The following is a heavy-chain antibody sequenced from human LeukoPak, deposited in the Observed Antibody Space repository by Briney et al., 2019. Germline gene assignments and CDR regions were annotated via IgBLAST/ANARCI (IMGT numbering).Heavy chain of an antibody. CDR2: IGRGIT. Sequence: GGSLRLSCTASGFTFSTYSMNWVRQAPGKGLEWISHIGRGITYADSVKGRFTISRDNSKNTLYLQMNSLRAEDTAVYYCARAPTYYDILTGYLPSYGMDVWGQGTTVTVSS. CDR1: GFTFSTYS. V-gene: IGHV3-48*01. J-gene: IGHJ6*02. D-gene: IGHD3-9*01. CDR3: ARAPTYYDILTGYLPSYGMDV.